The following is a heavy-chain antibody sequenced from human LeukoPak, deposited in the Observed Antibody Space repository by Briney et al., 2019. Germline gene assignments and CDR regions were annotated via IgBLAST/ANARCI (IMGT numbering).Heavy chain of an antibody. J-gene: IGHJ6*03. CDR1: GGSISSYY. CDR3: ARGGPHYYDTSGSMDV. Sequence: SETLSLTCTVSGGSISSYYWSWIRQPPGKGLEWIGYIYYSGSTNYNPSLKSRVTISVDTSKNHFSLKLSSATAADTAVYYCARGGPHYYDTSGSMDVWGTGTTVTISS. CDR2: IYYSGST. V-gene: IGHV4-59*08. D-gene: IGHD3-22*01.